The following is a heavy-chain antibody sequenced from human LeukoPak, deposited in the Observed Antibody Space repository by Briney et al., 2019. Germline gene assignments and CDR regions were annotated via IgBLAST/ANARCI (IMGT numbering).Heavy chain of an antibody. J-gene: IGHJ6*02. CDR3: ARGRLFPRSSSWPVYHYYYGMDV. Sequence: SETLSLTCTVSGGSISSGGYYWSWIRQPPGKGLEWIGEINHSGSTNYNPSLKSRVTISVDTSKNQFSLKLSSVTAADTAVYYCARGRLFPRSSSWPVYHYYYGMDVWGQGTTVTVSS. CDR2: INHSGST. V-gene: IGHV4-39*07. D-gene: IGHD6-13*01. CDR1: GGSISSGGYY.